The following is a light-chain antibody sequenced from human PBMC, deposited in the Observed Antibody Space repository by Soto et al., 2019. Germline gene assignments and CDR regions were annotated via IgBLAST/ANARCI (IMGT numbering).Light chain of an antibody. CDR1: QSVSSN. V-gene: IGKV3D-15*01. Sequence: SVLTQSPATLSVSPGERATLSCRASQSVSSNLAWHQQRPGQAPTRLIYGASTRATGVPARCSGGGSGTEVSLTISSLQSAEFAVYYCRQYNNRSPITFGQGTRLEIK. J-gene: IGKJ5*01. CDR3: RQYNNRSPIT. CDR2: GAS.